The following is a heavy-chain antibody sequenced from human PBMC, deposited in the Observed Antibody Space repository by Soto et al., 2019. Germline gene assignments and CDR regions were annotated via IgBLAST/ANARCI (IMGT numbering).Heavy chain of an antibody. V-gene: IGHV4-59*01. CDR3: ARGGSIVGATSAEYFQH. Sequence: SETLSLTCTVSGGSISSYYWSWIRQPPGKGLEWIGYIYYSGSTNYNPSLKSRVTISVDTSKNQFSLKLSSVTAADTAVYYCARGGSIVGATSAEYFQHWGQGTLVTVS. CDR2: IYYSGST. CDR1: GGSISSYY. D-gene: IGHD1-26*01. J-gene: IGHJ1*01.